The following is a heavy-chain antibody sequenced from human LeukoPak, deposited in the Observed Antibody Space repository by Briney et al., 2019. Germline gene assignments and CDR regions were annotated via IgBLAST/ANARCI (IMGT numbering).Heavy chain of an antibody. CDR1: RFTFSRYD. CDR2: IATAGDT. Sequence: GGSLRLSCAASRFTFSRYDMHWVRQATGKGLEWVSAIATAGDTFYVGSVKGRFTISRENAKNSLYLQMNSLRAGDTAIYYCARGGETGFDYWGQGTLVTVSS. J-gene: IGHJ4*02. CDR3: ARGGETGFDY. D-gene: IGHD3-10*01. V-gene: IGHV3-13*01.